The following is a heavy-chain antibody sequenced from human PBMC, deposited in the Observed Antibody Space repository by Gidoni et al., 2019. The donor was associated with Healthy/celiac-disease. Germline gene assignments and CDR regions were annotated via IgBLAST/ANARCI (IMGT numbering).Heavy chain of an antibody. CDR3: ARQSVGATKESYYYYYGMDV. J-gene: IGHJ6*02. CDR2: INYSGST. V-gene: IGHV4-39*01. Sequence: QLQLQESGPGLVKPSETLSLTCTVSGGSISSSSYYWGWIRQPPGKGLDWIGSINYSGSTYNNPSLKSRVTISVDTSKNQFSLKLSSVTAADTAVYYCARQSVGATKESYYYYYGMDVWGQGTTVTVSS. D-gene: IGHD1-26*01. CDR1: GGSISSSSYY.